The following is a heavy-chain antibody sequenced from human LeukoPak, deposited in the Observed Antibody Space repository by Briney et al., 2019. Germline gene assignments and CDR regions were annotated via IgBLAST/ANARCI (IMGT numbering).Heavy chain of an antibody. V-gene: IGHV4-59*01. CDR2: IYYTGST. D-gene: IGHD4-17*01. Sequence: SETLSLTCTVSGGSISGYYWSWIRQPPGKGLGWIGYIYYTGSTNYNPSLKSRVTISVDTSQNQFSLKVSSVTAADTAVYYCVRSKSGTYGWFDPWGQGTLVTVSS. CDR3: VRSKSGTYGWFDP. CDR1: GGSISGYY. J-gene: IGHJ5*02.